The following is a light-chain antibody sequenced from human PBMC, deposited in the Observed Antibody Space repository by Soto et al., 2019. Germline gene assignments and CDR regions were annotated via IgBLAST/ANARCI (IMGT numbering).Light chain of an antibody. CDR1: QGLLHTNGYTY. CDR3: MQALQSPT. J-gene: IGKJ1*01. Sequence: IVLTQSPLSLTVTPGEPASLSCRSSQGLLHTNGYTYLDWYLQKPGQPPQLLIYLTSNRASGVPDRFSGSGSGTDFTLIITRVEAEDVGVYYCMQALQSPTFGQGTKVDIK. V-gene: IGKV2-28*01. CDR2: LTS.